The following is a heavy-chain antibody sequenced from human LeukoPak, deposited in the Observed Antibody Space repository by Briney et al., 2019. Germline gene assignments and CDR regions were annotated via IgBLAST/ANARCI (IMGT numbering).Heavy chain of an antibody. CDR2: IKQDGSEK. Sequence: PGGSLRLSCAASGFTFSSYWMSWVRQAPGKGLEWVANIKQDGSEKYYVDSVKGRFTISRDNAKSSLYLQMNSLRAEDTAVYYCARATNSFYDSSGYYYALTYYYGMDVWGQGTTVTVSS. V-gene: IGHV3-7*01. CDR1: GFTFSSYW. CDR3: ARATNSFYDSSGYYYALTYYYGMDV. D-gene: IGHD3-22*01. J-gene: IGHJ6*02.